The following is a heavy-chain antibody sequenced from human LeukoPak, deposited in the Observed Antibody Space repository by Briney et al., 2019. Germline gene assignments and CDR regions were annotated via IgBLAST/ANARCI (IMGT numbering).Heavy chain of an antibody. Sequence: SETLPLTCTVSGGSISSSSYYWGWIRQPPGKGLEWIGSIYYSGSTYYNPSLKSRVTISVDTSKNQFSLKLSSVTAADTAVYYCARDGLMTTVTIGDYWGQGTLVTVSS. D-gene: IGHD4-17*01. CDR1: GGSISSSSYY. CDR3: ARDGLMTTVTIGDY. V-gene: IGHV4-39*07. J-gene: IGHJ4*02. CDR2: IYYSGST.